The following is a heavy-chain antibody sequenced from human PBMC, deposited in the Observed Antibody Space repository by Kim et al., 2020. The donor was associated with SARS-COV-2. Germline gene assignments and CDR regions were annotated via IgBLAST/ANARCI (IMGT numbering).Heavy chain of an antibody. J-gene: IGHJ6*02. CDR1: GYAFTTYS. Sequence: ASVKVSCKASGYAFTTYSIHWVRQAPGQGLECIGMINPSGGSTTYAQKFQGRATLTRDTSTSTVYMELSSLRFEDTAVYYCVRGSPEDYYDRVIFHYYGMDVWGLGTTVTVSS. D-gene: IGHD3-22*01. CDR2: INPSGGST. V-gene: IGHV1-46*01. CDR3: VRGSPEDYYDRVIFHYYGMDV.